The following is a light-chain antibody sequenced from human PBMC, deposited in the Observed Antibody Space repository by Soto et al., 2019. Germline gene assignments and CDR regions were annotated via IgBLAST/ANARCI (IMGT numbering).Light chain of an antibody. Sequence: QSALTQVASVFGSPGQSITISCTGTSGDVGGHDYVSWYHQYPGKAPKLMIYNVNYRRSVVSNRFSGSKSSNTASLTISGLQAHDDTNYYCRSYPNTNTVVFVGGTKVTV. CDR1: SGDVGGHDY. CDR2: NVN. J-gene: IGLJ2*01. V-gene: IGLV2-14*03. CDR3: RSYPNTNTVV.